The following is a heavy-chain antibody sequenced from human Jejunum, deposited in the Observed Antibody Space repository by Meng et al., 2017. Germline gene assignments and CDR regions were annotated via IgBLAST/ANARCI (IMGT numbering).Heavy chain of an antibody. CDR2: IYTGGST. CDR1: GASISSDF. CDR3: AREVSPERYFDL. Sequence: SETLSLTCTVSGASISSDFWSWIRQPAGKGLEWIGRIYTGGSTNFQPSLRSRVTMSIDTSNNYFSLNLTSVTAADTAVYYCAREVSPERYFDLWGRGTLVTVYS. V-gene: IGHV4-4*07. J-gene: IGHJ2*01. D-gene: IGHD5-24*01.